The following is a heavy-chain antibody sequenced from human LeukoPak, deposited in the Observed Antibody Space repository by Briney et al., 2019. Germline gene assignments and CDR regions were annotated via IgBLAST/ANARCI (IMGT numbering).Heavy chain of an antibody. D-gene: IGHD2-2*01. CDR3: ARDPPLGYCSSSSCPHLDY. Sequence: GGSLRLSCAASGFTFSRYSMNWLRQAPGKGLEWVSSISSSSSFIYYADSVKGRFTISRDNAKNSLYLQMNSLRAEDTAVYYCARDPPLGYCSSSSCPHLDYWGQGTLVTVSS. CDR2: ISSSSSFI. J-gene: IGHJ4*02. V-gene: IGHV3-21*01. CDR1: GFTFSRYS.